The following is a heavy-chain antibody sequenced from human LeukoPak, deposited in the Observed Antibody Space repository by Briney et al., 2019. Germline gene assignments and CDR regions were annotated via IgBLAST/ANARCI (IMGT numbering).Heavy chain of an antibody. J-gene: IGHJ4*02. Sequence: GGSLRLSCAASGFTFSGYWMHWVRQAPGKGLVWVSRINTDGSSTSYADSVKGRFTISRDNAKNTLYLQMNSLRAEDTAVYYCTRVLPDILTGYSFDYWDQGTLVTVSS. D-gene: IGHD3-9*01. CDR3: TRVLPDILTGYSFDY. CDR1: GFTFSGYW. V-gene: IGHV3-74*01. CDR2: INTDGSST.